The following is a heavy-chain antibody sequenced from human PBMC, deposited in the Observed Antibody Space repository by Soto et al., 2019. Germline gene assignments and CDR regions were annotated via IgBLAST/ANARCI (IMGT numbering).Heavy chain of an antibody. D-gene: IGHD6-13*01. Sequence: QVQLVQSGAEVKKPGASVKVSCKASGYTFTSYGISWVRQAPGQGLEWMGWISGHNGNKKYAQKLQGRVSMTTDTSTTTAYMELRRLRSDDTAVYYCARDLGKQLFDYWGQGTLVTVSS. V-gene: IGHV1-18*01. CDR2: ISGHNGNK. CDR3: ARDLGKQLFDY. J-gene: IGHJ4*02. CDR1: GYTFTSYG.